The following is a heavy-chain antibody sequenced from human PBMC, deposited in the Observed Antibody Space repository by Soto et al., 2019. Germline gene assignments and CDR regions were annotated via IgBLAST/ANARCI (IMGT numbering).Heavy chain of an antibody. J-gene: IGHJ6*02. CDR2: IRYDGSNT. CDR3: AKDLTAAGTVRYYYYGMDV. D-gene: IGHD6-13*01. V-gene: IGHV3-23*01. Sequence: LRLSCASSGFTFSSYAMSWVRQAPGKGLEWVSTIRYDGSNTYYADSVKGRFTISRDNSKNTLYLQMNSLRAEDTAVYYCAKDLTAAGTVRYYYYGMDVWGQGTTVTVSS. CDR1: GFTFSSYA.